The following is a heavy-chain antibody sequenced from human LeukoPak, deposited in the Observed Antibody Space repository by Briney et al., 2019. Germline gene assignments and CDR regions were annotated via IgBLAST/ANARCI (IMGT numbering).Heavy chain of an antibody. CDR2: IYTSGST. D-gene: IGHD3-10*01. V-gene: IGHV4-61*02. Sequence: SETLSLTCTVSGGSVSSGSYCWSWIRQPAGKGLEWIGRIYTSGSTNYNPSLKSRVTISVDTSKNQFSLKLSSVTAADTAVYYCARGAYGSTNYNWFDPWGQGTLVTVSS. CDR1: GGSVSSGSYC. CDR3: ARGAYGSTNYNWFDP. J-gene: IGHJ5*02.